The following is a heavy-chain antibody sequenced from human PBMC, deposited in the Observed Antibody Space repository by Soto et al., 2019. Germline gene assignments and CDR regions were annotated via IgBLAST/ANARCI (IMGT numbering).Heavy chain of an antibody. CDR3: ARVSAYGSVALEV. CDR1: GGSISSGGYS. V-gene: IGHV4-30-2*01. Sequence: PSETLSLTCAVSGGSISSGGYSWSWIRQPPGKGLEWIGYIYHGGSTFYNPSLKSRATLFVDTSKNQFSLNLRAVTAADTAVYYCARVSAYGSVALEVWGQGTMVTVSS. D-gene: IGHD3-10*01. CDR2: IYHGGST. J-gene: IGHJ3*01.